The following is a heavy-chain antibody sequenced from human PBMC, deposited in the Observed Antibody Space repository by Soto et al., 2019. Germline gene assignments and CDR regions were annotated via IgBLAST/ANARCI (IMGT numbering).Heavy chain of an antibody. D-gene: IGHD3-10*01. J-gene: IGHJ4*02. V-gene: IGHV4-34*01. CDR3: ARSRYYYGSGSYYRGRYFDY. Sequence: QVQLQQWGAGLLKPSETLSLTCAVYGGSFSGYYWSWIRQPPGKGLEWIGEINHSGSTNYNPSLKSRVTISVDTSKNQFSLKLSSVTAADTAVYYCARSRYYYGSGSYYRGRYFDYWGQGTLVTVSS. CDR1: GGSFSGYY. CDR2: INHSGST.